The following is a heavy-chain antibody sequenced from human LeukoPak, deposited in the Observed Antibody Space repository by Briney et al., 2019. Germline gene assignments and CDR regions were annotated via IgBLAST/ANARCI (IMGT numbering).Heavy chain of an antibody. CDR2: ISYDGSNK. J-gene: IGHJ4*02. CDR1: GFSFSNYA. V-gene: IGHV3-30*04. Sequence: PGGSLRLSCAASGFSFSNYAMHWVRQAPGKGLEWVAVISYDGSNKYYADFVKGRFTISRDNSKNTLYLQMNSLRAEDTAVYYCARDTEGIGAFDYWGQGTLVTVSS. CDR3: ARDTEGIGAFDY. D-gene: IGHD3-16*01.